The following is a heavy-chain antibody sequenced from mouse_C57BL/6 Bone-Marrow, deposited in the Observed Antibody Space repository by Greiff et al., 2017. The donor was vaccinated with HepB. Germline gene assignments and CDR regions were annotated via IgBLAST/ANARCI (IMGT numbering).Heavy chain of an antibody. V-gene: IGHV5-6*01. CDR1: GFTFSSYG. D-gene: IGHD1-1*01. J-gene: IGHJ4*01. CDR2: ISSGGSYT. CDR3: ARHPYYYGSSHAMDY. Sequence: EVQRVESGGDLVKPGGSLKLSCAASGFTFSSYGMSWVRQTPDKRLEWVATISSGGSYTYYPDSVKGRFTISRDNAKNTLYLQMSSLKSEDTAMYYCARHPYYYGSSHAMDYWGQGTSVTVSS.